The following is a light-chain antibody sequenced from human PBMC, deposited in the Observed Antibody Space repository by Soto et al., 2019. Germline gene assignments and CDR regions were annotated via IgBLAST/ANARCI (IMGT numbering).Light chain of an antibody. CDR2: AAS. CDR3: QQSYSTPLT. Sequence: DIQMTQSPSSLSASVGDRVTITCRASLSISNYLNWYQQQPGKAPKFLIYAASSLQSGVPSRFSGRGSGTDFTLTISSLQPEDFAIYYCQQSYSTPLTFGGGTKVDIK. CDR1: LSISNY. J-gene: IGKJ4*01. V-gene: IGKV1-39*01.